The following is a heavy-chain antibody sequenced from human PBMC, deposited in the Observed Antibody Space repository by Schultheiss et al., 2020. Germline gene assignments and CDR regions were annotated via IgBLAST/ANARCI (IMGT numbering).Heavy chain of an antibody. J-gene: IGHJ4*02. CDR3: ARIKYYDFWSGSVTFDY. D-gene: IGHD3-3*01. CDR2: IYWIDDK. CDR1: GFSLSTSGVG. V-gene: IGHV2-5*01. Sequence: SGPTLVKPTQTLTLTCTFSGFSLSTSGVGVGWIRQPPGKALEWLALIYWIDDKRYSPSLKSRLTITKDTSRNQVVLTMTNMDPVDTATYYCARIKYYDFWSGSVTFDYWGQGTLVT.